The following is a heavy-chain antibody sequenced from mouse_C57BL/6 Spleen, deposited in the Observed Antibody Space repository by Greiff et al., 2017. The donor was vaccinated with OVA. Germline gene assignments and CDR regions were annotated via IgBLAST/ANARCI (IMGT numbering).Heavy chain of an antibody. CDR1: EYEFPSHD. J-gene: IGHJ3*01. Sequence: EVQGVESGGGLVQPGASLKLSCESNEYEFPSHDMSWVRQTPGKRLELVAAINTAGGSTYYPDTMERRFIFSRDTTTKTLYLQMSSLRSEDTALDYCARHGDYGGFAYWGQGTPVTVSA. D-gene: IGHD2-4*01. CDR2: INTAGGST. CDR3: ARHGDYGGFAY. V-gene: IGHV5-2*01.